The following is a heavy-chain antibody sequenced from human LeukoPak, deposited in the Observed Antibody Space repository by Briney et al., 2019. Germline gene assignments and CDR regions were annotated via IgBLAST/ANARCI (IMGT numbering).Heavy chain of an antibody. V-gene: IGHV3-30*02. CDR3: AKKREPGLAGYGGFEY. Sequence: GGSLRLSCAASGFTFRSYGMHWVRQAPGKGLEWVAFIRFDGNTKYYADSVKGLFTISRDISKSTLYLQMNSLRAEDTAVYYCAKKREPGLAGYGGFEYWGQGTPVTVSS. D-gene: IGHD3-9*01. CDR2: IRFDGNTK. J-gene: IGHJ4*02. CDR1: GFTFRSYG.